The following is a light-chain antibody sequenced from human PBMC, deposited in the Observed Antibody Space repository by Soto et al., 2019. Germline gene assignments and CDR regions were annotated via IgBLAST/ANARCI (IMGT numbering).Light chain of an antibody. J-gene: IGKJ1*01. V-gene: IGKV3-15*01. CDR3: QQYNNWPPTWT. Sequence: EIVMTQSPATLSVSPGERATLSCRASQSVSSNLAWYQQKPGQAPRLLIYGASTRATGIPARFSGSRSGTEFTLTISSLQSEDFAVYYCQQYNNWPPTWTFGQGTKVEIK. CDR1: QSVSSN. CDR2: GAS.